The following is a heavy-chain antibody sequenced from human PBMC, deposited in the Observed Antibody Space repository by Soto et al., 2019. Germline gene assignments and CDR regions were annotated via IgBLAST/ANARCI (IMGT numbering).Heavy chain of an antibody. CDR1: GGTFSNYT. J-gene: IGHJ4*02. D-gene: IGHD4-17*01. CDR2: IIPILDIA. Sequence: QVQLVHSGAEVKKPGSSVKVSCKASGGTFSNYTITWVRQAPGQGLEWMGRIIPILDIANYAKKFQGSVTITADKSTSTAYMELSSLRSEDTAVYYCARDVGLGPVTVSTHVDYWGQGTLVIVSS. CDR3: ARDVGLGPVTVSTHVDY. V-gene: IGHV1-69*04.